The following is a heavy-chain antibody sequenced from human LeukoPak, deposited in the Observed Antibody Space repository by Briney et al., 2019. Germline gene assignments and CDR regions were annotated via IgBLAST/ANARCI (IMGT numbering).Heavy chain of an antibody. CDR3: AREGSYSSGWYYAFDI. Sequence: QPGGSLRLSCAASGFTVSSTYMNWVRQAPGKGLEWLSYISSYSDSIYYADPVRGRFTISRDNAKNLLYLQLNSLRAEDTAVYYCAREGSYSSGWYYAFDIWGQGTMVTVSS. CDR1: GFTVSSTY. V-gene: IGHV3-48*04. J-gene: IGHJ3*02. CDR2: ISSYSDSI. D-gene: IGHD6-19*01.